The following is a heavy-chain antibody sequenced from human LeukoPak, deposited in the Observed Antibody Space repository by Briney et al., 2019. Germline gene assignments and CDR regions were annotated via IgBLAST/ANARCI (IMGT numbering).Heavy chain of an antibody. CDR1: GGSISSGGYS. D-gene: IGHD3-9*01. J-gene: IGHJ5*02. CDR3: ARAKYYDILTGRNDNWFDP. CDR2: IYHSGST. V-gene: IGHV4-30-2*01. Sequence: PSETLSLTCAVSGGSISSGGYSWSWIRQPPGKGLEWLGYIYHSGSTYYNPSLKSRVTISVDRSKNQFSLKLSSVTAADTAVYYCARAKYYDILTGRNDNWFDPWGQGTLVTVSS.